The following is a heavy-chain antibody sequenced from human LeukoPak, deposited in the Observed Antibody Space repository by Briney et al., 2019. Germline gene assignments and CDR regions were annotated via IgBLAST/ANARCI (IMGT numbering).Heavy chain of an antibody. CDR3: AREGLVATIDY. D-gene: IGHD5-24*01. V-gene: IGHV4-39*07. CDR2: IYYSGST. J-gene: IGHJ4*02. Sequence: SETLSLTCTVSGGSISSTRYYWGWIRQPPGKGLEWIGSIYYSGSTYYNPSLKSRVTMSVDRSKNQFSLKLSSVTAADTAVYYCAREGLVATIDYWGRGTLVTVSS. CDR1: GGSISSTRYY.